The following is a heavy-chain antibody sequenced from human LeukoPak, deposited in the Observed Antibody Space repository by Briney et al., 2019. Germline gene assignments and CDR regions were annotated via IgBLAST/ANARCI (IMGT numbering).Heavy chain of an antibody. Sequence: SETLSLTCTVSGGSISSYYWSWIRQPPGKGLEWIEHIYDSGSTNYNPSLKSRVTISADTSKNQFSLKLTSVTAADTAIYYCARGHSSGWFPGVYHNYMDVWGKGTTVTVSS. V-gene: IGHV4-59*01. CDR1: GGSISSYY. J-gene: IGHJ6*03. D-gene: IGHD6-19*01. CDR3: ARGHSSGWFPGVYHNYMDV. CDR2: IYDSGST.